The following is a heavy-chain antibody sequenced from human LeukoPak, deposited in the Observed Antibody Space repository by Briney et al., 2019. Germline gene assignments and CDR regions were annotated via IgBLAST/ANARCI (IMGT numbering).Heavy chain of an antibody. CDR3: ARNERWLQFGTPIDAFDI. Sequence: ASVKVSCKASGYTFTSYAMHWVRQAHGQRLEWMGWINAGNGNTKYSQKFQGRVTITRDTSASTAYMELSSLRSEDTAVYYCARNERWLQFGTPIDAFDIWGQGTMVTVSS. CDR1: GYTFTSYA. D-gene: IGHD5-24*01. CDR2: INAGNGNT. V-gene: IGHV1-3*01. J-gene: IGHJ3*02.